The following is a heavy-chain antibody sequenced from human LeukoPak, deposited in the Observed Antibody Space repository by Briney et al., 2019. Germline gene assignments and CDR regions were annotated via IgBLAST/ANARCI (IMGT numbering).Heavy chain of an antibody. Sequence: ASVKVSCKASGYTFTSYYMHWVRQAPGQGLEWMGIINPSGGSTSYAQKFQGRVTMTRDMSISTAYMQLSTLRSDDTAVYYCARGSPRDGYRGDAFDIWGQGTLVTVSS. D-gene: IGHD5-24*01. CDR2: INPSGGST. V-gene: IGHV1-46*01. CDR3: ARGSPRDGYRGDAFDI. J-gene: IGHJ3*02. CDR1: GYTFTSYY.